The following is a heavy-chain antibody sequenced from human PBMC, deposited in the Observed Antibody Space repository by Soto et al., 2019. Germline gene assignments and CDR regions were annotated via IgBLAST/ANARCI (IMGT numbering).Heavy chain of an antibody. D-gene: IGHD3-22*01. V-gene: IGHV4-30-4*01. CDR1: GGSISSGDYY. CDR3: ARVPAYYYDSSGYSRYFDY. CDR2: IYYSGST. Sequence: TSETLSLTCTVSGGSISSGDYYWSWIRQPPGKGLEWIGYIYYSGSTYYNPSLKSRVTISVDTSKNQFSLKLSSVTAADTAVYYCARVPAYYYDSSGYSRYFDYWGQGTLVTVSS. J-gene: IGHJ4*02.